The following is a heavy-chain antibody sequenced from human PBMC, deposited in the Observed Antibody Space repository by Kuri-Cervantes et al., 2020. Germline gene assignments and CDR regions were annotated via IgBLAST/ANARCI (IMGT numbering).Heavy chain of an antibody. D-gene: IGHD5-12*01. J-gene: IGHJ6*02. Sequence: WGSLRLTCTVSGGSISSSSYYWGWIRQPPGKVLEWIGSIYYSGSTYYNPSLKSRVTISVDTSKKQFSLKLSAVTAADTAVYYCARARKATPQRHVYYYGMDVWGQGNTVNVSS. CDR1: GGSISSSSYY. CDR2: IYYSGST. V-gene: IGHV4-39*01. CDR3: ARARKATPQRHVYYYGMDV.